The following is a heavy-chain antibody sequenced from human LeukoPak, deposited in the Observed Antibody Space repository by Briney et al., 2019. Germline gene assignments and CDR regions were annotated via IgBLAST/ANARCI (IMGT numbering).Heavy chain of an antibody. J-gene: IGHJ4*02. CDR2: ISSSGSTI. D-gene: IGHD5-18*01. CDR3: ARENTAMVAY. V-gene: IGHV3-48*03. Sequence: GGSLRLSCAASGFTFSSYEMNWVRQAPGKGLEWVSYISSSGSTIYYADSVKGRFTISRDNAKNSLYLQMNSLRAEDTAVYYCARENTAMVAYWGQGTLVTVSP. CDR1: GFTFSSYE.